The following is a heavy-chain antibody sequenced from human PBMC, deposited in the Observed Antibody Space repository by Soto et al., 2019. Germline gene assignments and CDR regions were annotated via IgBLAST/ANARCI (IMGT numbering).Heavy chain of an antibody. J-gene: IGHJ6*02. V-gene: IGHV1-2*04. CDR3: ARDFGRSKYYSYGMDV. D-gene: IGHD3-3*01. Sequence: QVQLVQSGAEVKKPGASVKVSCKASGYTFTGYYMHWVRQAPGQGLEWMGWINPNSGGTNYAQKFQGWVTMTRDTSISTAYMELSRLRSEATDVYYCARDFGRSKYYSYGMDVWGQGTTVTVSS. CDR2: INPNSGGT. CDR1: GYTFTGYY.